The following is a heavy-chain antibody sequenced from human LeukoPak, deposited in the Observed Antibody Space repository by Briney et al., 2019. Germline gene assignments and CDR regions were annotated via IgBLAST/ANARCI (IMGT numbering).Heavy chain of an antibody. D-gene: IGHD1-1*01. CDR2: ISYDGSNK. CDR1: GFTFSSYG. CDR3: AKVREERRTHYYFDY. Sequence: PGGSLRLSCAASGFTFSSYGMHWVRQAPGKGLEWVAVISYDGSNKYYADSVKGRFTISRDNSKNTLYLQMNSLRAEDTAVYYCAKVREERRTHYYFDYWGQGTLVTVSS. J-gene: IGHJ4*02. V-gene: IGHV3-30*18.